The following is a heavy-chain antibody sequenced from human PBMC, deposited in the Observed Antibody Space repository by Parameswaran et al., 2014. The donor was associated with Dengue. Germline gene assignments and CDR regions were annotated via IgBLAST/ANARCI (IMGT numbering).Heavy chain of an antibody. J-gene: IGHJ6*02. Sequence: WVRQAPGQGLEWVAWISGYNGDTNYAQKFQGRVSVTTDTSTKTAYMGLRSLTSDDTAIYYCARDVKDGMDVWGQGTTVTVSS. D-gene: IGHD3-16*02. CDR2: ISGYNGDT. CDR3: ARDVKDGMDV. V-gene: IGHV1-18*01.